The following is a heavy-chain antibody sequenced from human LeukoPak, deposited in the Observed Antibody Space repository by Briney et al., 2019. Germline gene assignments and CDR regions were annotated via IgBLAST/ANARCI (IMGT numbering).Heavy chain of an antibody. CDR1: GFTFSDYY. Sequence: PGGSLRLSCAASGFTFSDYYMSWIRQAPGKGLEWVSYISSSGSTIYYADSVKGRFTIFRDNAKNSLYLQMNSLRADDTAVYYCARGIKVGATTNFDYWGQGTLVTVSS. D-gene: IGHD1-26*01. CDR2: ISSSGSTI. V-gene: IGHV3-11*01. CDR3: ARGIKVGATTNFDY. J-gene: IGHJ4*02.